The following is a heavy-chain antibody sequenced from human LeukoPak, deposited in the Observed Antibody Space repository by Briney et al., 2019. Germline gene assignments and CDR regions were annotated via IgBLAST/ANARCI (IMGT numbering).Heavy chain of an antibody. CDR2: INPNSGGT. J-gene: IGHJ1*01. D-gene: IGHD2-2*01. V-gene: IGHV1-2*02. Sequence: ASVKVSCKASGYTFTGYYMHWVRQAPGQGLEWMGWINPNSGGTNYAQKFQGRVTMTRDTSISTAYMELSRLRSDDTAVYYCARVRPPSGCSSTSCYPNEEYFQHWGQGTLVTVSS. CDR1: GYTFTGYY. CDR3: ARVRPPSGCSSTSCYPNEEYFQH.